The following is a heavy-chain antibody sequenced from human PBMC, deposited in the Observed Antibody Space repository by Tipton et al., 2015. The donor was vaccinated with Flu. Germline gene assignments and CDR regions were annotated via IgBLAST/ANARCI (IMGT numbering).Heavy chain of an antibody. CDR3: ARGIGGGVAFDI. CDR1: GVSISSYY. J-gene: IGHJ3*02. V-gene: IGHV4-59*01. D-gene: IGHD3-3*01. CDR2: LYYSGST. Sequence: TLSLTCTVSGVSISSYYWSWIRQPPGKGLEWIGYLYYSGSTNYNPSLKSRVTISVDTSKNQFSLKLSSVTAADTAVHYCARGIGGGVAFDIWGQGTMVTVSS.